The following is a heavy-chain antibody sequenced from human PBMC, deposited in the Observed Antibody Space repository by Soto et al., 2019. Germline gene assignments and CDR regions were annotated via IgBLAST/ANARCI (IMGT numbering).Heavy chain of an antibody. Sequence: QVQLVQSGAEVKKPGASVKVSCKASGYTFTSYGISWVRQAPGQGLEWMVWISAYNGNTNYAQKLQGRVTMTTDTSTGTAYMEVRSLRSDDTAVYYCARDLGYSSRCDYYYYGMDVWGQGTTVTVSS. J-gene: IGHJ6*02. V-gene: IGHV1-18*01. CDR1: GYTFTSYG. CDR2: ISAYNGNT. CDR3: ARDLGYSSRCDYYYYGMDV. D-gene: IGHD6-13*01.